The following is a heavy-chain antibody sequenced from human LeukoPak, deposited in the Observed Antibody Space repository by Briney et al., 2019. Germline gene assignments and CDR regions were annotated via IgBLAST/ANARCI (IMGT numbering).Heavy chain of an antibody. V-gene: IGHV4-59*01. Sequence: SETLSLTCTDSGGSISSAYWSWIRQPPGKGLEWIGYIYYSGSTNYNPSLKSRVTISVDTSKNQFSLKLTSVTAADTAVYYCAGYLYGDSRFDPWGQGTLVTVSS. CDR1: GGSISSAY. J-gene: IGHJ5*02. D-gene: IGHD4-17*01. CDR2: IYYSGST. CDR3: AGYLYGDSRFDP.